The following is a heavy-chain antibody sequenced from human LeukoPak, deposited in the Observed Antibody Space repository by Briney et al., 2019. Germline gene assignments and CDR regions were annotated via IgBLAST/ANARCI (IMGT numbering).Heavy chain of an antibody. J-gene: IGHJ4*02. Sequence: PGGSLRLSWAGSGFTFSTYGMHWVRKAPGGGLVWVSGINTDGSTTSYADSVKGRFTISRDNAKNTLYLQMTSLRAEDTALYYCAKESGYDVDLEYWGQGALVTVSS. D-gene: IGHD5-12*01. CDR3: AKESGYDVDLEY. CDR2: INTDGSTT. V-gene: IGHV3-74*01. CDR1: GFTFSTYG.